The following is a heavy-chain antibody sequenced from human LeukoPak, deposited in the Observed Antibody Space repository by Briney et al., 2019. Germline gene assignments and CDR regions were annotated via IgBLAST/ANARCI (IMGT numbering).Heavy chain of an antibody. CDR2: IYTSGNT. V-gene: IGHV4-4*07. CDR3: AREPYYYDSSGYGLIYGMDV. J-gene: IGHJ6*02. Sequence: SETLSLTCTVSGGSTSSYYWSWIRQPAGKGLEWIGRIYTSGNTNYNPSLKSRVTMSVDTSKNQFSLKLSSVTAADTAVYYCAREPYYYDSSGYGLIYGMDVWGQGTTVTVSS. CDR1: GGSTSSYY. D-gene: IGHD3-22*01.